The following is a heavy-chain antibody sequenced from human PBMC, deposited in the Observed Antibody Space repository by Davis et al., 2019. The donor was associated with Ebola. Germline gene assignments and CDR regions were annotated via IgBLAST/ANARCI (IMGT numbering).Heavy chain of an antibody. CDR3: ARHKKVVGATLD. D-gene: IGHD1-26*01. CDR1: GGSISSTDYY. J-gene: IGHJ4*02. Sequence: SETLSLTCTVSGGSISSTDYYWGWIRQPPGKGLEWIGSISYSGSTYYNPSLKSRVSMSGDTSKNQFSLKLSSVTAADTAIYYCARHKKVVGATLDWGQGTLVTVSS. CDR2: ISYSGST. V-gene: IGHV4-39*01.